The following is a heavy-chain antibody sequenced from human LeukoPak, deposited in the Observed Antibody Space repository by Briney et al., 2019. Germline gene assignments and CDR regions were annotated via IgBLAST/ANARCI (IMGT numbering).Heavy chain of an antibody. V-gene: IGHV3-30*18. CDR1: GFTFRDYP. Sequence: GGSLRLSCAASGFTFRDYPMHWVRQAPGKGLQWVAVFSYDGTSKYGDSVKGRFTISRDNAKNSLYLQMNSLRAEDTAVYYCVKVKQQLVRLLGRDTTYYYNYYLDVWGKGTTVTVSS. CDR3: VKVKQQLVRLLGRDTTYYYNYYLDV. D-gene: IGHD6-13*01. J-gene: IGHJ6*03. CDR2: FSYDGTSK.